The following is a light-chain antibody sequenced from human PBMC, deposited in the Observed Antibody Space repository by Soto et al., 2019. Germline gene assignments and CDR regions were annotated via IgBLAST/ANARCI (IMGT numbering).Light chain of an antibody. Sequence: QSALTQPRSVSGSPGQSVTISCTGTSSDVGGYIFVSWYQQHPGKAPKFIIYNVNKRPSGVPDRLSGSKSGNTASLTISGLQAEDEADYYCCSYAGSYSWVFGGGTKVTVL. CDR3: CSYAGSYSWV. J-gene: IGLJ3*02. CDR1: SSDVGGYIF. CDR2: NVN. V-gene: IGLV2-11*01.